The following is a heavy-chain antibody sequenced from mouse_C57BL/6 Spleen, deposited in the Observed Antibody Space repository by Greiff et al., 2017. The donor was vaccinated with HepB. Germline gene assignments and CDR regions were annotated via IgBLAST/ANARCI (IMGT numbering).Heavy chain of an antibody. D-gene: IGHD3-1*01. V-gene: IGHV3-6*01. CDR3: ARGGLFFAY. CDR1: GYSITSGYY. J-gene: IGHJ3*01. Sequence: EVQLVESGPGLVKPSQSLSLTCSVTGYSITSGYYWNWIRQFPGNKLEWMGYISYDGSNNYNPSLKNRISITRDTSKNQFFLKLNSVTTEDTATYYCARGGLFFAYWGQGTLVTVSA. CDR2: ISYDGSN.